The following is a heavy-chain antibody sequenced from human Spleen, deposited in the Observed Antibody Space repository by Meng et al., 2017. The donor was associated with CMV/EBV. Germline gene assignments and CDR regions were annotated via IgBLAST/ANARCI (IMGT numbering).Heavy chain of an antibody. CDR3: AKDPRGMYYYDSSGYR. Sequence: GESLKISCAAPGFTFSSYWMHWVRQAPGKGLVWVSRINSDGSSTSYADSVKGRFTISRDNSKNTLYLQMNSLRAEDTAVYYCAKDPRGMYYYDSSGYRWGQGTRVTVSS. J-gene: IGHJ4*02. CDR1: GFTFSSYW. V-gene: IGHV3-74*01. CDR2: INSDGSST. D-gene: IGHD3-22*01.